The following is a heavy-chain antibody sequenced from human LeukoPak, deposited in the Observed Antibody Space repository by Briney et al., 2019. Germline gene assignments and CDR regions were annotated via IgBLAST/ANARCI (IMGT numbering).Heavy chain of an antibody. CDR1: GFTLSSYA. J-gene: IGHJ5*02. Sequence: GGSLRLSCAASGFTLSSYAMNWVRQAPGKGLEWVSSISSSSSYIYYADSVKGRFTISRDNAKNSLYLQMNSLRAEDTAVYYCARRYFDYYNWFDPWGQGTLVTVSS. V-gene: IGHV3-21*01. CDR3: ARRYFDYYNWFDP. D-gene: IGHD3-9*01. CDR2: ISSSSSYI.